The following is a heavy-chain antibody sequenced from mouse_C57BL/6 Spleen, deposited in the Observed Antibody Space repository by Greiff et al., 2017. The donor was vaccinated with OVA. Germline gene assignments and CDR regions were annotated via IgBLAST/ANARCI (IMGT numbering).Heavy chain of an antibody. D-gene: IGHD3-3*01. V-gene: IGHV1-9*01. CDR2: ILPRSGST. J-gene: IGHJ3*01. Sequence: VQLQQSGAELMKPGASVKLSCKATGYTFTGYWIEWVKQRPGHGLEWIGEILPRSGSTNYNEKFKVKATFTADTSSNTAYMQLSSLTSEDSAIDYCAAKARGGRSYWGQGTLVTVSA. CDR1: GYTFTGYW. CDR3: AAKARGGRSY.